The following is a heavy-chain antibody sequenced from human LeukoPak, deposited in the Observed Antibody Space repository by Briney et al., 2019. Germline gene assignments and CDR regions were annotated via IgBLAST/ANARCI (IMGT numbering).Heavy chain of an antibody. V-gene: IGHV1-24*01. CDR2: FDPEDGET. D-gene: IGHD1-26*01. CDR3: ATYAYSGSYYH. CDR1: GYTLTELS. Sequence: ASVKVSCTVSGYTLTELSMHWVRQAPGKGLEWMGGFDPEDGETIYAQKFQGRVTMTEDTSTDTAYMELSSLRSEDTAVYCCATYAYSGSYYHWGQGTLVTVSS. J-gene: IGHJ4*02.